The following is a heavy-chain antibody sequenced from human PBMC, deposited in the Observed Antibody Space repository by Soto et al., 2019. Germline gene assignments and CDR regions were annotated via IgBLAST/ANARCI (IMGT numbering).Heavy chain of an antibody. D-gene: IGHD3-10*02. Sequence: ETPSHTPALSGDCLSNNNAGWHWVKQPAWRGLEWLVRTYYKSECYTDYAVSVRSRATINPDTSKNQLSLQLSSVIPDDTAVYYCARGGIGITVFRMDVWGQGTTVTVSS. CDR1: GDCLSNNNAG. J-gene: IGHJ6*02. V-gene: IGHV6-1*01. CDR2: TYYKSECYT. CDR3: ARGGIGITVFRMDV.